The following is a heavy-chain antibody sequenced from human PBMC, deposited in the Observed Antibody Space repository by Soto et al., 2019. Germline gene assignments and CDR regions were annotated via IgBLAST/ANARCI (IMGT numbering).Heavy chain of an antibody. CDR3: ATASFNPYDDYYPDY. D-gene: IGHD4-17*01. V-gene: IGHV3-21*01. J-gene: IGHJ4*02. CDR1: GFTFSRYK. Sequence: PGGSLRLSCAASGFTFSRYKMNWVRQAPGKGLEWVSSISTSSNYIYYADSVKGRFTISRDNAKNSLFLQMNSLRAEDTAVYYCATASFNPYDDYYPDYWGQGTLVTVSS. CDR2: ISTSSNYI.